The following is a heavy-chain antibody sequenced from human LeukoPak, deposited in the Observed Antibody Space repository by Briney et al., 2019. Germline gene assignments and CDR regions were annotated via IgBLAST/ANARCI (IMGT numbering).Heavy chain of an antibody. Sequence: GGSLRLSCSASGFPLSSYAMHWVCKAPGKGLEYVSAISDSGGSTYYADSVKGRFTISRDNSKNTLYLQMSSLRAEDTAVYFCVRGYSFGPYGMDVWGQGTTVTVSS. V-gene: IGHV3-64D*09. D-gene: IGHD2-15*01. J-gene: IGHJ6*02. CDR3: VRGYSFGPYGMDV. CDR1: GFPLSSYA. CDR2: ISDSGGST.